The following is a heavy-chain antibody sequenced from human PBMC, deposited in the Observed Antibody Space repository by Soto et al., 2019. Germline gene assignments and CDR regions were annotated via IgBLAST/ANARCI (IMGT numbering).Heavy chain of an antibody. CDR2: IYYTGNT. V-gene: IGHV4-30-4*01. CDR1: GGSIGSGDYY. D-gene: IGHD1-26*01. CDR3: ARDSRRRADSGTRPLYYFDY. J-gene: IGHJ4*02. Sequence: QVQLKESGPGLVKPSQTLSLTCSVYGGSIGSGDYYWSWVRQSPGKGLEWIGYIYYTGNTYYNPSLGSRVTFSVDTSQNQLSLRLSDVTVADTAVYYCARDSRRRADSGTRPLYYFDYWGQGTLVTVSS.